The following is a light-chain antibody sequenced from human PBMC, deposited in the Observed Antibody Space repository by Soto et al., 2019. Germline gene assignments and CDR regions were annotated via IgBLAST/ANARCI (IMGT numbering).Light chain of an antibody. CDR2: ENN. Sequence: QAVVTQPPSVSAAPGQKVTISCSGSSSNIGNNYVSWYQQLPGTAPKLLIYENNKRPSGIPDRLSGSKSGTSATLGITGLQTGDEADYYCGTWDNSLSAGVFGGGTQLTVL. J-gene: IGLJ2*01. CDR1: SSNIGNNY. V-gene: IGLV1-51*02. CDR3: GTWDNSLSAGV.